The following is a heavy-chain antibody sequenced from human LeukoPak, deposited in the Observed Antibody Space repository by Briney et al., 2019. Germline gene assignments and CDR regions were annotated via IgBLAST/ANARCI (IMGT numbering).Heavy chain of an antibody. D-gene: IGHD3-22*01. CDR1: GGSISSGGYY. J-gene: IGHJ4*02. CDR2: IYYSGST. CDR3: AKEGDVTMIVVAYDY. Sequence: SQTLSLTCTVSGGSISSGGYYWSWIRQHPGKGLEWIGYIYYSGSTYYNPSLKSRVTISVDTSKNQFSLKLSSVTAADTAVYYCAKEGDVTMIVVAYDYWGQGTLVTVSS. V-gene: IGHV4-31*03.